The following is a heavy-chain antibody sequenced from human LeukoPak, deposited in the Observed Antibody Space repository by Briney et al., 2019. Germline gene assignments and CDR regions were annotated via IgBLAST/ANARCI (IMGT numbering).Heavy chain of an antibody. CDR1: GYTFTGYY. CDR2: INPNSGGT. Sequence: ALVKVSCKASGYTFTGYYMHWVRQAPGQGLEWMGWINPNSGGTNYAQRFQGRVTMTRDTSISTAYMELSRLRSDDTAVYYCARSLWQPPYMDVWGKGTTVTVSS. V-gene: IGHV1-2*02. J-gene: IGHJ6*03. CDR3: ARSLWQPPYMDV. D-gene: IGHD6-13*01.